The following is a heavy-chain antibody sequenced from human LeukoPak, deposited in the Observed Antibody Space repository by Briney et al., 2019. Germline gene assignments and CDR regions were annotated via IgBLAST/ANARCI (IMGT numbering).Heavy chain of an antibody. J-gene: IGHJ4*02. CDR3: ARDKATDPQYYYGSGSYYYFDY. V-gene: IGHV3-23*01. CDR2: ISTSGGST. Sequence: GGSLRLSCAASGFTFSSYAMSWVRQAPGKGLEWVSGISTSGGSTSYADSVKGRFTISRDNPRNTLYMQMNSLRAEDTAVYYCARDKATDPQYYYGSGSYYYFDYWGQGTLVTVSS. D-gene: IGHD3-10*01. CDR1: GFTFSSYA.